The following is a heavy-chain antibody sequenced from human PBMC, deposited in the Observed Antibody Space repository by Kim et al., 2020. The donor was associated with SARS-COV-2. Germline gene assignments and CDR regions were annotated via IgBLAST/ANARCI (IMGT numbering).Heavy chain of an antibody. CDR3: ARDGYSSSWYGYYGMDV. CDR1: GGSISSYY. D-gene: IGHD6-13*01. CDR2: IYYSGST. J-gene: IGHJ6*02. Sequence: SETLSLTCTVSGGSISSYYWSWIRQPPGKGLEWIGYIYYSGSTNYNPSLKSRVTISVDTSKNQFSLKLSSVTAADTAVYYCARDGYSSSWYGYYGMDVWGQGTTVTVSS. V-gene: IGHV4-59*01.